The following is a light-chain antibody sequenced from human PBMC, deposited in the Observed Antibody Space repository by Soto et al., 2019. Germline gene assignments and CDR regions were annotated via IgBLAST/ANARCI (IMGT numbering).Light chain of an antibody. CDR3: CSFARGSTLV. CDR1: SSDVGSYNL. Sequence: QSALTQPASVSGSPGQSITISCTGTSSDVGSYNLVSWYQQHPGNAPKLMIYEGSKRPSGVSNRFFGSKSGNTASLTISGLQDEDEADYSCCSFARGSTLVFGGGTKVTVL. V-gene: IGLV2-23*01. J-gene: IGLJ3*02. CDR2: EGS.